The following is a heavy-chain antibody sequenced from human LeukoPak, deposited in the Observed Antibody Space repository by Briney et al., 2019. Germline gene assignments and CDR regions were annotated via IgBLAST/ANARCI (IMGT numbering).Heavy chain of an antibody. D-gene: IGHD6-13*01. V-gene: IGHV3-30*18. CDR2: ISYDGSNK. J-gene: IGHJ4*02. CDR3: AKDLSGAAAGTGLGY. Sequence: GGSLRLSCAASGFTFSSYGMHWVRQAPGKGLEWVAVISYDGSNKYYADSVKGRFTISRDNSKNTLYLQMNSLRAEDTAVYYCAKDLSGAAAGTGLGYWGQGTLVTVSS. CDR1: GFTFSSYG.